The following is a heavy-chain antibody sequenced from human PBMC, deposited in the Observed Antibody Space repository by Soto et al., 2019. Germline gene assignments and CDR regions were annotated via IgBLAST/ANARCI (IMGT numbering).Heavy chain of an antibody. J-gene: IGHJ5*02. CDR2: IIPIFGTA. Sequence: QVQLVQSGAEVKKPGSSVKVSCKASGGTFSSYAISWVRQAPGQGLEWMGEIIPIFGTANYAQKFQGRVTITADESTSTAYVWLSSLRSEDTAVYYCARDRGPSSGYYPYWFDPWGQGTLVTVSS. CDR1: GGTFSSYA. V-gene: IGHV1-69*12. D-gene: IGHD3-22*01. CDR3: ARDRGPSSGYYPYWFDP.